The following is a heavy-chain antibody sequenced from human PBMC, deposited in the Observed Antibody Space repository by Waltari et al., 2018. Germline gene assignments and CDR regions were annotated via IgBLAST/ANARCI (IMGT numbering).Heavy chain of an antibody. Sequence: QVQLQESGQGLVKPSGTLSLTCAVSGDSVSGNYWWSWVRQSPEKGLEWIGQVHHSGKTHDNPSIQSRVTISVDSPKNQFSLTLKSVTAADTAVYYCAGDRAIGLFFDYWGRGTLVTVSS. J-gene: IGHJ4*02. V-gene: IGHV4-4*02. CDR3: AGDRAIGLFFDY. CDR2: VHHSGKT. D-gene: IGHD2-2*01. CDR1: GDSVSGNYW.